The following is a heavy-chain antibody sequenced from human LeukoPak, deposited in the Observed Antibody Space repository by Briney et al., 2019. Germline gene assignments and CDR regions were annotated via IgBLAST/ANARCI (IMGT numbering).Heavy chain of an antibody. Sequence: AGSLRLSCAASGFTFSSYWMHWVRHAPGKGLGWVWRINSDGSSTTYADSVKDRFTISRDNAKNTLYLQMNSLRAEDTAVYYCARGYCSGGSCYSAGYWGQGTLVSVSS. D-gene: IGHD2-15*01. V-gene: IGHV3-74*01. J-gene: IGHJ4*02. CDR3: ARGYCSGGSCYSAGY. CDR1: GFTFSSYW. CDR2: INSDGSST.